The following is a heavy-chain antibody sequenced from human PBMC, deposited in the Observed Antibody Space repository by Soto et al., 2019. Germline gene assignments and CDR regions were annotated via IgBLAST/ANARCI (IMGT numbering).Heavy chain of an antibody. CDR1: GYTFTGNY. D-gene: IGHD2-2*01. CDR2: INPNTGVT. J-gene: IGHJ4*02. CDR3: AREFTSSRFDY. Sequence: QVQLVQSGAEVKRPGASVKVSCKASGYTFTGNYMHWVRQAPGQGLEWMGWINPNTGVTHYAHKFQGWVTMTRDTSTSTAYVELRSLKFDDTAVYYCAREFTSSRFDYWGQGSLVTVPS. V-gene: IGHV1-2*04.